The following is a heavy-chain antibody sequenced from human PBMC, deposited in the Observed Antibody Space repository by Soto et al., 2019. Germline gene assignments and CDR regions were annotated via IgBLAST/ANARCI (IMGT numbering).Heavy chain of an antibody. CDR1: GGSISCGGYY. CDR2: IYYSGST. J-gene: IGHJ4*02. V-gene: IGHV4-31*03. CDR3: ARDPGSGIFGY. D-gene: IGHD3-10*01. Sequence: QVQLQESGPGLVKPSQTLSLTCTVSGGSISCGGYYWSWIRQHPGKGLEWIGCIYYSGSTYYNPSLKSGVTISVDTSKNQFSLKLSSVTAADTAVYYCARDPGSGIFGYWGQGTLVTVSS.